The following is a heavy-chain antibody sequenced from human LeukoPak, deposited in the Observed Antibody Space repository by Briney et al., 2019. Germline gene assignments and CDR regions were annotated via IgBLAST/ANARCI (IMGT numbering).Heavy chain of an antibody. CDR3: AHISSSGFVGSPEYFQH. CDR1: GFSLSTSGVG. V-gene: IGHV2-5*01. CDR2: IYWNDDK. D-gene: IGHD6-6*01. Sequence: TGPTLVHPTQTLTLTCTFSGFSLSTSGVGVGWIRQPPGKALEWLALIYWNDDKRYSPSLKSRLTITKDTSKNQVVLTMTSMDPVDTATYYCAHISSSGFVGSPEYFQHWGQGTLVTVSS. J-gene: IGHJ1*01.